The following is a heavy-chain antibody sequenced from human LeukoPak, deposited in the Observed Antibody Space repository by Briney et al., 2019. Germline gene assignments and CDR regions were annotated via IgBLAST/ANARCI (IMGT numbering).Heavy chain of an antibody. CDR2: IHYSGDT. V-gene: IGHV4-59*12. CDR1: GDSINNDY. CDR3: ARDGLVVRGDWFDP. J-gene: IGHJ5*02. D-gene: IGHD3-10*01. Sequence: SETLSLTCTVSGDSINNDYWSWVRQSPGKGLEWIAYIHYSGDTNYNPSLKSRVTISVDASKNQFSLKVTSVTAADTAVYYCARDGLVVRGDWFDPWGQGTLVTVSS.